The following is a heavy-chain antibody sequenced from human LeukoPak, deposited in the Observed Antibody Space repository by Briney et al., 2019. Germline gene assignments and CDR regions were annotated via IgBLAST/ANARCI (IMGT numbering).Heavy chain of an antibody. CDR1: GFTFSSYS. CDR2: ISSSSSTI. J-gene: IGHJ3*02. Sequence: GGSLRLSCAASGFTFSSYSMNWVRQAPGKGLEWVSYISSSSSTIYYADSVKGRFTISRDNAKNSLYLQMNSLRAEDTAVYYCARDASVTPFDIWGQGTMVTVSS. D-gene: IGHD2-21*02. CDR3: ARDASVTPFDI. V-gene: IGHV3-48*04.